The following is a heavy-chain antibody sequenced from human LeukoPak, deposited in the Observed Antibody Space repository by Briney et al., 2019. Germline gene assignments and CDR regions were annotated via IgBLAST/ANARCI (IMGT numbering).Heavy chain of an antibody. D-gene: IGHD6-13*01. Sequence: GESLKISCKGSGYTFSSYWIGWVRQMPGKGLEWVGIIYPGDSETRYSSSFQGQVTISADKSISTAYLQWSSLKASDTAMYYCARHTRSRPLDYWGQGTLVTVSS. J-gene: IGHJ4*02. V-gene: IGHV5-51*01. CDR2: IYPGDSET. CDR1: GYTFSSYW. CDR3: ARHTRSRPLDY.